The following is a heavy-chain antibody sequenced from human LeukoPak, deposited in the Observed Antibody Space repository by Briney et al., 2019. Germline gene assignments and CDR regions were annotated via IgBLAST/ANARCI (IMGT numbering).Heavy chain of an antibody. CDR1: GFTFSSHD. V-gene: IGHV3-13*01. CDR2: IGIAGDT. D-gene: IGHD3-3*01. Sequence: GGSLRLSCAASGFTFSSHDMHWVRQATGKGLEWVSGIGIAGDTYYPGSVKGRFTIARENAKNSLYLQMNSLRAGDTAVYYCARANLGVEDWYFDLWGRGPLVTVSS. J-gene: IGHJ2*01. CDR3: ARANLGVEDWYFDL.